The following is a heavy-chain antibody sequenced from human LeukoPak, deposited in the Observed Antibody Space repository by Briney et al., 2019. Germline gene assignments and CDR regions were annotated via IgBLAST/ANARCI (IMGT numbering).Heavy chain of an antibody. CDR1: GFTFSSYG. V-gene: IGHV3-30*02. D-gene: IGHD3-16*01. J-gene: IGHJ4*02. Sequence: GGSLRLSCAASGFTFSSYGTHWVRQAPGKGLEWVAFIRYDGSNKYYADSVKGRFTISRDNSKNTLYLQMNSLRAEDTAVYYCAKVLRVWENSGLFDYWGQGTLVTVSS. CDR3: AKVLRVWENSGLFDY. CDR2: IRYDGSNK.